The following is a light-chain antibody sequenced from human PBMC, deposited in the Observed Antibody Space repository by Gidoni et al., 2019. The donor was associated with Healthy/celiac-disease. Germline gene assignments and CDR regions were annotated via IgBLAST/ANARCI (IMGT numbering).Light chain of an antibody. CDR1: SGHSSYI. CDR3: ETWDSNTRV. J-gene: IGLJ3*02. Sequence: HPVLTQSSSASASLRSSVKLTCPLSSGHSSYIIAWHQQQPGKAPRYLMKLEGSGSYNKGSGVPDRFSGSSSGADRYLTIANLQSEDEADYYCETWDSNTRVFGGGTKLTVL. CDR2: LEGSGSY. V-gene: IGLV4-60*03.